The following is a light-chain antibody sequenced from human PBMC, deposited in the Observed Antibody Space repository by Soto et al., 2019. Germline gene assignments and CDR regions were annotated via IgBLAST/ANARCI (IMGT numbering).Light chain of an antibody. CDR3: QQYNSYSLT. J-gene: IGKJ4*01. V-gene: IGKV1-5*01. CDR1: QSISHY. CDR2: DAS. Sequence: DVQMTQSPSTLSAFVGDRVTITCRASQSISHYLAWYQQKPGKAPKLLIYDASSLESGVPSRFSGSRSGTEFTLTISSLQPDDFATYYCQQYNSYSLTFGGGTKVEIK.